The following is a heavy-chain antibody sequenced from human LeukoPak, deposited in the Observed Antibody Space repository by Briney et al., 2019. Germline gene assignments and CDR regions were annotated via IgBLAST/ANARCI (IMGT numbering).Heavy chain of an antibody. CDR3: GRAFPPLRTSSAGDL. V-gene: IGHV3-21*01. J-gene: IGHJ4*02. Sequence: GGSLRLSCSASGFTFSEYDMNWFRQAPGKGLEWVSSISYLSSHIYYGDSVKGRFNISRDNAKNSLYLQMNTLGAEDTAIYYCGRAFPPLRTSSAGDLWGQGILVTVSS. CDR1: GFTFSEYD. D-gene: IGHD3-16*01. CDR2: ISYLSSHI.